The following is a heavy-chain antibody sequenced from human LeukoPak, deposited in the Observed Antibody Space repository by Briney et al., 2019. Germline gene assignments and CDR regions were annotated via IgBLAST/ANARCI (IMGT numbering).Heavy chain of an antibody. Sequence: KPSETLSLTCTVSGYSISSGYYWGWIRQPPGKGLEWIGSIYHSGSTYYNPSLKSRVTISVDTSKNQFSLKLSSVTAADTAVYYCARDGGESYYFDYWGQGTLVTVSS. J-gene: IGHJ4*02. CDR1: GYSISSGYY. CDR3: ARDGGESYYFDY. V-gene: IGHV4-38-2*02. CDR2: IYHSGST. D-gene: IGHD2-21*01.